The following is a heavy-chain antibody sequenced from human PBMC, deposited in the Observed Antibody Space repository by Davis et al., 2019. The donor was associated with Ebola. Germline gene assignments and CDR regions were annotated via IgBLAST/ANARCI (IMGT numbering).Heavy chain of an antibody. CDR2: ISYDGSNK. J-gene: IGHJ6*03. D-gene: IGHD2-2*01. Sequence: PGGSLRLSCAASGFTFSSYGMHWVRQAPGKGLEWVAVISYDGSNKYYADSVKGRFTISRDNSKNTLYLQMNSLRAEDTAVYYCAKIGSFIPKYGVPAARGGYMDVWGKGTTVTVSS. CDR3: AKIGSFIPKYGVPAARGGYMDV. CDR1: GFTFSSYG. V-gene: IGHV3-30*18.